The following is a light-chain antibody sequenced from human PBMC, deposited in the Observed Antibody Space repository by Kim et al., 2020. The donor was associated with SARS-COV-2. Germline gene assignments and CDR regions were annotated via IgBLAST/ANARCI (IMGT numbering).Light chain of an antibody. J-gene: IGKJ1*01. CDR3: EQYNSWPWT. Sequence: VSPGERATLSGRVSQIVSSNLASYQHKPGQAPRLLIYGASTRATGIPARFSDSGSGREFTLTISSLQSEDFAVYYCEQYNSWPWTFGQGTKVDIK. V-gene: IGKV3-15*01. CDR2: GAS. CDR1: QIVSSN.